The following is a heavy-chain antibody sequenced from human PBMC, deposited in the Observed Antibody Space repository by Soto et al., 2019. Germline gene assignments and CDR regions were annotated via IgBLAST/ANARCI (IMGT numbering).Heavy chain of an antibody. CDR3: ARQESGHSGYDFH. CDR2: IYYSGST. Sequence: SETLSLTCAVSGGSISSGGYSWSWIRQPPGKGLEWIGYIYYSGSTYYNPSLKSRVTISVDTSKNQFSLKLTSVTAADTAVYYCARQESGHSGYDFHWGQGTVVTVSS. CDR1: GGSISSGGYS. J-gene: IGHJ4*02. D-gene: IGHD5-12*01. V-gene: IGHV4-30-2*03.